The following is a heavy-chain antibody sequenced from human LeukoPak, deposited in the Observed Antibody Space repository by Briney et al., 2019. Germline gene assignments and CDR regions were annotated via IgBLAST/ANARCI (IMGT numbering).Heavy chain of an antibody. CDR2: ISGSGGNT. V-gene: IGHV3-23*01. D-gene: IGHD2-2*01. CDR3: AKAKSPSCYAALDY. J-gene: IGHJ4*02. CDR1: GFTFSNYA. Sequence: GGSLRLSRAASGFTFSNYAMSWVRQAPGKGLEWVSVISGSGGNTYYADSVKGRFTISRNNSKNTLYLQMNSLRAEDTAVYYCAKAKSPSCYAALDYWGQGTLVTVSS.